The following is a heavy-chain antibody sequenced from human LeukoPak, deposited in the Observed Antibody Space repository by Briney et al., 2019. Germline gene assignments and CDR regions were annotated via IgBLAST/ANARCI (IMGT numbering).Heavy chain of an antibody. CDR1: GFTFSSYA. D-gene: IGHD3-3*01. J-gene: IGHJ4*02. CDR2: ISYNGSNK. CDR3: AKGLRRGFLEWLLSNPFDY. Sequence: PGGSLRLSCAASGFTFSSYAMNWVRQAPGKGLEWVSVISYNGSNKYYADSVKGRFTISRDNSKNTLYLQMNSLRAEDTAVYYCAKGLRRGFLEWLLSNPFDYWGQGTLVTVSS. V-gene: IGHV3-23*01.